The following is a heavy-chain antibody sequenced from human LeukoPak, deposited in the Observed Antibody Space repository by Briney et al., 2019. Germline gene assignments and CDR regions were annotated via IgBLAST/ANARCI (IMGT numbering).Heavy chain of an antibody. CDR2: INPNSGGT. CDR1: GYTFTDYY. V-gene: IGHV1-2*02. D-gene: IGHD2-21*01. Sequence: ASVKVSCKASGYTFTDYYLHWVRQAPGQGLEWMGWINPNSGGTNYAQKFQGRVTMTRDTSINTAYMELSRLRSDGTAVYYCARAKGLGCGGDCYYVFDYWGQGTLVTVSP. CDR3: ARAKGLGCGGDCYYVFDY. J-gene: IGHJ4*02.